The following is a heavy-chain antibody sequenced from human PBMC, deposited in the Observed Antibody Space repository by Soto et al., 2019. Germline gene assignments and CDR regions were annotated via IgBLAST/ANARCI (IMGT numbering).Heavy chain of an antibody. J-gene: IGHJ4*02. D-gene: IGHD2-2*01. Sequence: QVQLQESGPGLLKPSETLSLTCTVSGGSISSYYWSCIRQPAGKGLEWIGRIYTSGSTNYNPSLKSRVTMSVDTSKNQFSLKLSSVTAADTAVYYCARACSSNSCYDVFDYWGQGTLVTVSS. CDR1: GGSISSYY. CDR2: IYTSGST. CDR3: ARACSSNSCYDVFDY. V-gene: IGHV4-4*07.